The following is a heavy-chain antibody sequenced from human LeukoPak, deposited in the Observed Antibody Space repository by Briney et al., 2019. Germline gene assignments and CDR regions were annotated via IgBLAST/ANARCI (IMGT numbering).Heavy chain of an antibody. CDR3: ARLGLGATIPRDY. Sequence: SETLSLTCTVSGGSISSSSYYWGWIRQPPGKGLEWIGSIYYSGSTYYNPSLKRRVTISVDTSKNQFSLKLSSVTAADTAVYYCARLGLGATIPRDYWGQGTLVTVSS. J-gene: IGHJ4*02. CDR2: IYYSGST. D-gene: IGHD1-26*01. V-gene: IGHV4-39*01. CDR1: GGSISSSSYY.